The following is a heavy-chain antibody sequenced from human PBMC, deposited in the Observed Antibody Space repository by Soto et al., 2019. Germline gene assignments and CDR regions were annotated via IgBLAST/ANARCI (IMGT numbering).Heavy chain of an antibody. V-gene: IGHV1-46*03. J-gene: IGHJ5*01. CDR1: GYSVTSFH. D-gene: IGHD1-20*01. CDR2: IKPSKGTT. Sequence: QAQLVSSGAEVKRPGASVKISCKTSGYSVTSFHLHWVRQDPGQGLEWVGLIKPSKGTTRYAQNFQDSVTITRDPSTSMLYMELRSLRSEDTAVYYCTRAYSWNLDNWFDSWGQGTLVTVSS. CDR3: TRAYSWNLDNWFDS.